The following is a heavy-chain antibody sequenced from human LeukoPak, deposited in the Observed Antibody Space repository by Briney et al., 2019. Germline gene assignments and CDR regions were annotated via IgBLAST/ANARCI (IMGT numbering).Heavy chain of an antibody. CDR3: ARLGAADPRGI. CDR1: GGTFSSYA. D-gene: IGHD2-15*01. Sequence: SVKVSCKASGGTFSSYAISWVRQAPGQGLEWMGRIIPILGIANYAQKFQGRVTITADKSTSTAYMELSSLRSEDTAVYYCARLGAADPRGIWGQGTMVTVSS. J-gene: IGHJ3*02. CDR2: IIPILGIA. V-gene: IGHV1-69*04.